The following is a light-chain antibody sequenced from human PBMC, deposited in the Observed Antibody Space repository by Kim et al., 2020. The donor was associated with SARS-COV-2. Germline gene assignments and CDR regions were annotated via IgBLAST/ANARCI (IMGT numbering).Light chain of an antibody. Sequence: SYELTQPLSVSVALGQTARITCGGNNIGSKSVHWYQQKPGQAPVLVIYRNTNRPSGIPERFSGSNSRTTATLTISRAQAGDEADYYCQVWDRTTACVFGT. CDR3: QVWDRTTACV. V-gene: IGLV3-9*01. J-gene: IGLJ1*01. CDR2: RNT. CDR1: NIGSKS.